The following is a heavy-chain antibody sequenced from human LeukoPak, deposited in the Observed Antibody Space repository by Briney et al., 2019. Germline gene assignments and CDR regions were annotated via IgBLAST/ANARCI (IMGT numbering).Heavy chain of an antibody. CDR2: INPNSGGT. Sequence: ASVKVSCKASGYTFTGYYMHWVRQAPEQGLEWMGWINPNSGGTNYAQKFQGRVTMTRDTSISTAYMELSRLRSDDTAVYYCARDSFNYYDSSGYYRENWFDPWGQGTLVTVSS. CDR3: ARDSFNYYDSSGYYRENWFDP. D-gene: IGHD3-22*01. V-gene: IGHV1-2*02. J-gene: IGHJ5*02. CDR1: GYTFTGYY.